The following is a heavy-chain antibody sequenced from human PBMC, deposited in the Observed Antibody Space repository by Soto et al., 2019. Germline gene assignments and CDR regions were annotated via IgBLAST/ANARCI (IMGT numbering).Heavy chain of an antibody. CDR2: IKKKTDGGTT. CDR1: GFTFSDAW. CDR3: TGNWIDP. J-gene: IGHJ5*02. Sequence: LRLSCAASGFTFSDAWMSWVRQAPGKGLEWVGLIKKKTDGGTTDYAAPVKGRFTISRDDSKNTVYLQMSSLKTEDTAVYYRTGNWIDPWGQGTLVTVSS. V-gene: IGHV3-15*01.